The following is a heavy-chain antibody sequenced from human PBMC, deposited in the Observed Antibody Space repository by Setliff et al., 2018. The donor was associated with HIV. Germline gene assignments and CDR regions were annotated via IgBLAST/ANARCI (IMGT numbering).Heavy chain of an antibody. CDR2: MNPYSGNT. CDR3: ARGYASGSGSYYYDY. D-gene: IGHD2-15*01. J-gene: IGHJ4*02. V-gene: IGHV1-8*02. CDR1: GYTFTNYY. Sequence: VASVKVSCKASGYTFTNYYMHWVRQAAGQGLEWMGWMNPYSGNTGYAQKFRGRITMTRDTSRGTAHMELRSLRSDDTAVYFCARGYASGSGSYYYDYWGQGTLVTVSS.